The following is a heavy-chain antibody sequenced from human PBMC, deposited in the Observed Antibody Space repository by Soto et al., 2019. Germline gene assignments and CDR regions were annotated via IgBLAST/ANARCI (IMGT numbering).Heavy chain of an antibody. D-gene: IGHD3-22*01. CDR2: INPNSGGT. CDR1: GYTFTGYY. J-gene: IGHJ6*02. V-gene: IGHV1-2*02. CDR3: ARDPRLVVVELKYGMDA. Sequence: ASVKVSCKASGYTFTGYYMHWVRQAPGQGLEWMGWINPNSGGTNYAQKFQGRVTMTRDTSISTAYMELSRLRSDDTAVYYCARDPRLVVVELKYGMDAWGQGTTVTVSS.